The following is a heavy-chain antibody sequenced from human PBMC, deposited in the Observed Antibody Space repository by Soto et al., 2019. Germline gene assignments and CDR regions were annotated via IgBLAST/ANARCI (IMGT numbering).Heavy chain of an antibody. D-gene: IGHD2-15*01. CDR3: AKDSRNGGTWQLYPDY. J-gene: IGHJ4*02. V-gene: IGHV3-23*01. Sequence: GSLRLSCAASGFTFSTYAMCWVRRAPGKGLEWVSTISGSGAGTYYADSVKGRFTISRDNSKNTLFLQMNSLRAEDTAVYYCAKDSRNGGTWQLYPDYWGQGTLVTVSS. CDR1: GFTFSTYA. CDR2: ISGSGAGT.